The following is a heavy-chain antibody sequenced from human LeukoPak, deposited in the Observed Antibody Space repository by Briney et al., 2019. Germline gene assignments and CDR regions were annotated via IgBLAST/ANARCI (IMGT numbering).Heavy chain of an antibody. V-gene: IGHV1-18*01. CDR2: ISVYNGNT. CDR1: GYTFTSYV. Sequence: GASVKVSCKASGYTFTSYVISWVRQAPGQGLEWIGWISVYNGNTNYAQKLHGRVTMTTDTSTSTAYMELRSLRSDDTAVYYCARVGPYYYDSSGYYYVVLFDYWGQGTLVTVSS. J-gene: IGHJ4*02. CDR3: ARVGPYYYDSSGYYYVVLFDY. D-gene: IGHD3-22*01.